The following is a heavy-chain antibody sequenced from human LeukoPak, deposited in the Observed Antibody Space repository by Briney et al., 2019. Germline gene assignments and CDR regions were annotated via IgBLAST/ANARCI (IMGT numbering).Heavy chain of an antibody. D-gene: IGHD3-3*01. CDR1: GGSFSGYY. CDR3: ARGIFGMRGYYYYYYMDV. Sequence: SETLSLTCAVYGGSFSGYYWTWIRQSPEKGLEWIGEINHSGSTNYNPSLKSRVTISVDTSKNQFSLKLSSVTAADTAVYYCARGIFGMRGYYYYYYMDVWGKGTTVTVSS. V-gene: IGHV4-34*01. CDR2: INHSGST. J-gene: IGHJ6*03.